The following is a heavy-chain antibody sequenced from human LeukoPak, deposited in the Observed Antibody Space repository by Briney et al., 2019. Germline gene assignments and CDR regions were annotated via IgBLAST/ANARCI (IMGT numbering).Heavy chain of an antibody. V-gene: IGHV4-38-2*02. J-gene: IGHJ4*02. CDR1: GGSISSYY. CDR2: IYHSGST. D-gene: IGHD1-26*01. CDR3: ARDARRSGSFDY. Sequence: PSETLSLTCTVSGGSISSYYWSWIRQPPERGLEWIGSIYHSGSTYYNPSLKSRVTISVDTSKNQFSLKLSSVTAADTAVYYCARDARRSGSFDYWGQGTLVTVSS.